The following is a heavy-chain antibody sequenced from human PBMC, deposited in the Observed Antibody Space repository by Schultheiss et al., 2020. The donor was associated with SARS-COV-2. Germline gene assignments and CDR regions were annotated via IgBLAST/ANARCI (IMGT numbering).Heavy chain of an antibody. CDR3: ARRYCSSTGCLFDS. D-gene: IGHD2-2*01. J-gene: IGHJ4*02. CDR2: ISSSSSTI. V-gene: IGHV3-48*03. CDR1: GFTFSSYE. Sequence: GGSLRLSCAASGFTFSSYEMNWVRQAPGEGPEWVSYISSSSSTIYYADSVKGRFTISRDNSKNTLYLQMNSLRAEDTALYYCARRYCSSTGCLFDSWGQGTLVTVSS.